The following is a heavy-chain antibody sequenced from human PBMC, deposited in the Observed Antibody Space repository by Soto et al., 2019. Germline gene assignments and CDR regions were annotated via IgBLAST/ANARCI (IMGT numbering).Heavy chain of an antibody. V-gene: IGHV4-31*03. J-gene: IGHJ5*02. CDR2: IYYSGST. Sequence: QVQLQESGPGLVKPSQTLSLTCTVSGGSISSGGYYWSWIRQHPGKGLEWIGYIYYSGSTYYNPSLKRRGTISVDTSKNQFSLKLSSVTAADTAVYYCARDGNYYYDSSGYSNWFDPWGQGTLVTVSS. CDR1: GGSISSGGYY. CDR3: ARDGNYYYDSSGYSNWFDP. D-gene: IGHD3-22*01.